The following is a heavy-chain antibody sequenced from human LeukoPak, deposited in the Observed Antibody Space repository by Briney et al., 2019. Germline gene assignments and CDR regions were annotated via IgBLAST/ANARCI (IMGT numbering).Heavy chain of an antibody. CDR3: ARGGVTYDAFDI. CDR2: IGTAGDP. CDR1: GFTFSTYW. D-gene: IGHD3-3*01. V-gene: IGHV3-13*05. Sequence: GGSLRLSCAASGFTFSTYWMHWVRQAPGKGLVWVSAIGTAGDPYYPGSVKGRFTISRENAKNSLHLQMNSLRAGDTAVYYCARGGVTYDAFDIWGQGTMVTVSS. J-gene: IGHJ3*02.